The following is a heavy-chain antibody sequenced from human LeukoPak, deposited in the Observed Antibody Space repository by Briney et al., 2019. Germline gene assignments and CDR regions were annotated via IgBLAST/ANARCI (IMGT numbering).Heavy chain of an antibody. CDR3: AREMYGDYGFGY. V-gene: IGHV3-21*01. J-gene: IGHJ4*02. Sequence: GGSLRLSCAAFGFTFSRYNMNRVRQAPGKGLEWVSSISSSSTYIYYADSVQGRCTISRDNAKNSLSLQMNSLRAEDTAVYFCAREMYGDYGFGYWGQGTLVTVSS. CDR1: GFTFSRYN. CDR2: ISSSSTYI. D-gene: IGHD4-17*01.